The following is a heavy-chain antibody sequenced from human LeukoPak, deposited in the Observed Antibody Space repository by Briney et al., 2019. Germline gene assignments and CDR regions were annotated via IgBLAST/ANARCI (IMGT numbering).Heavy chain of an antibody. CDR3: ARESRDGYNFYYYMDV. D-gene: IGHD5-24*01. J-gene: IGHJ6*03. CDR1: GGSISSYH. CDR2: IYTSGST. Sequence: SETLSLTCTVSGGSISSYHWSWIRQPAGRGLEWIGRIYTSGSTNYNPSLKSRVTMSVDTSKNQFSLKLSSVTAADTAVYYCARESRDGYNFYYYMDVWGKGTTVTVSS. V-gene: IGHV4-4*07.